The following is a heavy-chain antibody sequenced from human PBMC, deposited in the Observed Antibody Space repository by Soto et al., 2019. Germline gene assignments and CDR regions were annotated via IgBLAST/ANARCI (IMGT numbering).Heavy chain of an antibody. D-gene: IGHD2-15*01. CDR1: GGTFSSYA. CDR2: IIPIFGTV. J-gene: IGHJ6*02. Sequence: SVKVSCKASGGTFSSYAVSWVRQAPGQGLEWMGGIIPIFGTVIYAQQFQGRVTITADESTKTAYMELRSLRFEDTDVYYCARASNPTVPSRDIMPWEVWGQGTTVTVSS. V-gene: IGHV1-69*13. CDR3: ARASNPTVPSRDIMPWEV.